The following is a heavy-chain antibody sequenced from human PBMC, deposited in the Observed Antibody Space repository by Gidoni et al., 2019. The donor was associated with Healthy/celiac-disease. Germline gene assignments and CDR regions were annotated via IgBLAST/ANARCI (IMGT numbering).Heavy chain of an antibody. CDR3: AKEGGVLGYCSH. V-gene: IGHV3-23*01. Sequence: EVQLLESGGGWVQRGGSLRLSCAASGFTFSSYAMSWVRQAPGKGLEWVSAISGSGGSTYYADSVKGRFTISRDNSKNTLYLQMNSLRAEDTAVYYCAKEGGVLGYCSHWGQGTLVTVSS. CDR2: ISGSGGST. D-gene: IGHD2-15*01. J-gene: IGHJ4*02. CDR1: GFTFSSYA.